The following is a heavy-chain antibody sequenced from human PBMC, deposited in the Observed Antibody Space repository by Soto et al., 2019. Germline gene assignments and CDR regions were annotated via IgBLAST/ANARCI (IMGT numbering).Heavy chain of an antibody. D-gene: IGHD3-10*01. CDR1: RFAFSRYS. Sequence: QLVESGGGLVKPGGSLRVSCAASRFAFSRYSMHWVRQAPMKGLGWVASINSVASYVYYADSVEGRFAMSRDNAKNSVNLQRNSLRAEDTAMYYCTRERSSVMRGRIRGPYGGLDVWGQGTTVLVS. CDR2: INSVASYV. J-gene: IGHJ6*02. CDR3: TRERSSVMRGRIRGPYGGLDV. V-gene: IGHV3-21*01.